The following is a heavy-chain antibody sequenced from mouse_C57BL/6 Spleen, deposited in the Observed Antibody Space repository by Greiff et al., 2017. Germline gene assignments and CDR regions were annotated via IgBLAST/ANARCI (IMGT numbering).Heavy chain of an antibody. Sequence: QVQLKQSGPELVKPGASVKISCKASGYAFSSSWMNWVKQRPGKGLEWIGRIYPGDGDTNYNGKFKGKATLTADKSSSTAYMQLSSLTSEDSAVYFCARDDGYSYFDYWGKGTTLTVSS. J-gene: IGHJ2*01. CDR3: ARDDGYSYFDY. CDR1: GYAFSSSW. D-gene: IGHD2-3*01. CDR2: IYPGDGDT. V-gene: IGHV1-82*01.